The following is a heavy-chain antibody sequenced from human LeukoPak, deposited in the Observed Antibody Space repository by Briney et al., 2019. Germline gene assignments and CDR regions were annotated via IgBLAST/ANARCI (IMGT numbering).Heavy chain of an antibody. V-gene: IGHV3-11*04. CDR3: ASSRGVWPHNPFDY. J-gene: IGHJ4*02. D-gene: IGHD1-1*01. Sequence: KPGGSLRLSCAASGFTFSDYYMSWIRQAPGKGLEWVSYISSSGSTIYYADSVKGRFTISRDNAKNSLYLQMNSLRAEDTAVYYCASSRGVWPHNPFDYWGQGTPVTVSS. CDR1: GFTFSDYY. CDR2: ISSSGSTI.